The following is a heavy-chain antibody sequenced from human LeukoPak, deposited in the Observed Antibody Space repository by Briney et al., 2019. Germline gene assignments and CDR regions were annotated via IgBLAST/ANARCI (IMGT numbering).Heavy chain of an antibody. J-gene: IGHJ4*02. V-gene: IGHV3-48*03. CDR3: AKDRTYDYYDSSGYPGLDY. CDR1: GFTFSSYE. D-gene: IGHD3-22*01. CDR2: ISSSGTTI. Sequence: GGSLRLSCAASGFTFSSYEMHWVRQAPGKGLEWVSYISSSGTTIYYADSVKGRFTISRDNAKNSLYLQMNSLRAEDTAVYYCAKDRTYDYYDSSGYPGLDYWGQGTLVTVSS.